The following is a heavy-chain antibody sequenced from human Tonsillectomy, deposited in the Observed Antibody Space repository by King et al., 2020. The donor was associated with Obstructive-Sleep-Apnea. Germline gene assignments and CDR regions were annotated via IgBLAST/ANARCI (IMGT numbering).Heavy chain of an antibody. D-gene: IGHD1-26*01. CDR1: GFTFGDYA. CDR3: TRGRSVGASYFDY. J-gene: IGHJ4*02. CDR2: IRSKAYGGST. Sequence: DVQLVESGGGLVQPGRSLRLSCTASGFTFGDYAMSWFRQAPGKGLEWVGFIRSKAYGGSTEYAASVKGRFTISRDDSKSIAYLQMNSLKTEDTAVYYCTRGRSVGASYFDYWGQGTLVTVSS. V-gene: IGHV3-49*03.